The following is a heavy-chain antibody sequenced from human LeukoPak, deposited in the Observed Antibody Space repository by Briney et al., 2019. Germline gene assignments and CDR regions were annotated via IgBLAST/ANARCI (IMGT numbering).Heavy chain of an antibody. Sequence: SETLSLICAVYGGSFSGYYWSWIRQPPGKGLEWIGEINHSGSTNYNPSLKSRVTISVDTSKNQFSLKLSSVTAADTAVYYCARKRGRITIFGVVISASDYYGMDVWGQGTTVTVSS. CDR3: ARKRGRITIFGVVISASDYYGMDV. V-gene: IGHV4-34*01. J-gene: IGHJ6*02. CDR2: INHSGST. D-gene: IGHD3-3*01. CDR1: GGSFSGYY.